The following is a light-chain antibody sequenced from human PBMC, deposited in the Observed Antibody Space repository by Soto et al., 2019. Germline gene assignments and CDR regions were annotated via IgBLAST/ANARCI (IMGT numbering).Light chain of an antibody. CDR3: VTWDTSLSAGV. J-gene: IGLJ3*02. V-gene: IGLV1-51*02. CDR1: SSNIENNY. Sequence: QSVLTQPPSVSAAPGRTVTISCSGSSSNIENNYVYWYQHLPGTAPKLLIYENDKRPSGIPDRFSCSKSGTSATLGITGLQTGDEADYYCVTWDTSLSAGVFGGGTKLTVL. CDR2: END.